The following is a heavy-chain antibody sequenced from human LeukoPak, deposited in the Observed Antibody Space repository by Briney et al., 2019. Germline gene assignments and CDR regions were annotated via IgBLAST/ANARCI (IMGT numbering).Heavy chain of an antibody. CDR2: INTNTGNP. CDR1: GYTFTSYA. V-gene: IGHV7-4-1*02. CDR3: AREEGSGWYAEGEIDY. D-gene: IGHD6-19*01. Sequence: ASVKVSCKASGYTFTSYAMNWVRQAPGQGLEWMGWINTNTGNPTYAQGFTGRFVFSLDTSVSTAYPQISSLKAEDTAVYYCAREEGSGWYAEGEIDYWGQGTLVTVSS. J-gene: IGHJ4*02.